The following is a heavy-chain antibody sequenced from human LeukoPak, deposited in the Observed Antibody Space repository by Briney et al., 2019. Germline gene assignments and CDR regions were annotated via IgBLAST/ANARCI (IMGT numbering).Heavy chain of an antibody. J-gene: IGHJ5*02. D-gene: IGHD2-2*01. Sequence: GASVKVSCKASGYTFTSYGISWVRQAPGQGLEWMGWISAYNGNTNYAQKLQGRVTMTTDTSTSTAYMELRSLRSDDTAVYYCARDFPHQPMDNWFDPWGQGTLVTVSS. CDR3: ARDFPHQPMDNWFDP. V-gene: IGHV1-18*01. CDR2: ISAYNGNT. CDR1: GYTFTSYG.